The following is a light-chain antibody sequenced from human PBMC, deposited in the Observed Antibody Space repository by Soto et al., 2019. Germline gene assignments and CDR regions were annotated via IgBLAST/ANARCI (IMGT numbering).Light chain of an antibody. CDR3: QQLNSYPRT. CDR1: QGISSY. J-gene: IGKJ4*01. CDR2: GAS. Sequence: DIQLTQSPSFLSASVGDRVTITCRASQGISSYLAWYQQKPGKAPKLLIYGASTLQSAVPSRFSGSGSGTEFTLTISSLQSEDFATYYCQQLNSYPRTFGGGTKVEIK. V-gene: IGKV1-9*01.